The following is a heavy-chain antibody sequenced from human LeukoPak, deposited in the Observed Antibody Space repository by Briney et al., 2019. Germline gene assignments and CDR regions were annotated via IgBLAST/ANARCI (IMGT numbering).Heavy chain of an antibody. D-gene: IGHD5-18*01. CDR2: INWNAGSI. J-gene: IGHJ2*01. CDR3: VRVGGYTYGDNWYFDV. V-gene: IGHV3-20*04. CDR1: RFNFDDFG. Sequence: PGGSLRLSCAASRFNFDDFGMRWVRQSPGKGLEWVSGINWNAGSIGYADSVKGRFNISRDNAKRSLYLQMNSLRDEDTALYYCVRVGGYTYGDNWYFDVWGRGTLVTVSS.